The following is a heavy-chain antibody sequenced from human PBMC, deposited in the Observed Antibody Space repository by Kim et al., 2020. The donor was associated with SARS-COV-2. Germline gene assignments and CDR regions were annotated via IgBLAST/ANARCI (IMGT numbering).Heavy chain of an antibody. CDR1: GFTFSNYW. CDR2: INSDGSTA. Sequence: GGSLRLSCAASGFTFSNYWMHWVRQAPGKGLVWVARINSDGSTATYADSMRGRFTISRDNAKNTLYLQMDSLRVEDTAVYYCARDQDGHEDYGMDVWGQGTTVSVSS. J-gene: IGHJ6*02. CDR3: ARDQDGHEDYGMDV. V-gene: IGHV3-74*03.